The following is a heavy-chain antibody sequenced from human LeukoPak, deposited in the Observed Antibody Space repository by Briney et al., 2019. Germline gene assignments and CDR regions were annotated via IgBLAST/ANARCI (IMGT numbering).Heavy chain of an antibody. D-gene: IGHD5-12*01. CDR3: ARMLNGAYDV. Sequence: ASVKVSCKASGYTFTGPYMHWVRQAPGQGLEWMGWINPNSGGTNYARNFQGRVTTTRDTSFSTAYMEVSRLRSDDTAVYYCARMLNGAYDVWGQGTLVTVTS. CDR1: GYTFTGPY. CDR2: INPNSGGT. V-gene: IGHV1-2*02. J-gene: IGHJ4*02.